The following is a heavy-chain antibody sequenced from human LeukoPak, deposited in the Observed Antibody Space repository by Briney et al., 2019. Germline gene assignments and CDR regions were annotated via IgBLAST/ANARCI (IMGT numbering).Heavy chain of an antibody. CDR3: ARERIERYTYASSDFDY. Sequence: PSETLSLTCAVYGGSFSGYYWSWIRQPPGKGLEWIGEINHSGSTNYNPSLKSRVTISVDTSKNQFSLKVTSVTAADTALYYCARERIERYTYASSDFDYWGRGTLVTVSS. CDR1: GGSFSGYY. CDR2: INHSGST. J-gene: IGHJ4*02. V-gene: IGHV4-34*01. D-gene: IGHD5-18*01.